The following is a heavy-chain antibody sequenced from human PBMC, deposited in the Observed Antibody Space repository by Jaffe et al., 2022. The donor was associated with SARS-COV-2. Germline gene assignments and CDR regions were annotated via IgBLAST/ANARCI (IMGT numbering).Heavy chain of an antibody. CDR2: ISTSGATI. Sequence: VQLVESGGGLVQPGGSLRLSCAASGFNFKTYTMNWVRQAPGKGLEWVSYISTSGATIYYADSVKGRFTISRDDAKDSLYLQMNGLRDEDTAVYYCARDPNNYYYGMDVWGQGTTVTVSS. J-gene: IGHJ6*02. V-gene: IGHV3-48*02. CDR1: GFNFKTYT. CDR3: ARDPNNYYYGMDV.